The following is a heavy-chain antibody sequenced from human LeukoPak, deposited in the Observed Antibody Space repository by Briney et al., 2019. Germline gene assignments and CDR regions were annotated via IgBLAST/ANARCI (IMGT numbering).Heavy chain of an antibody. CDR3: ERGPWFGELLY. D-gene: IGHD3-10*01. CDR2: INSDGSST. J-gene: IGHJ4*02. Sequence: GGSLRLSCAASGFTFSSYWMHWVRQAPGKGLVGVSRINSDGSSTSYADSVKGRFTISRDNAKNTLYLEMNSLRAEDTAVYYCERGPWFGELLYWGQGTLVTVSS. CDR1: GFTFSSYW. V-gene: IGHV3-74*01.